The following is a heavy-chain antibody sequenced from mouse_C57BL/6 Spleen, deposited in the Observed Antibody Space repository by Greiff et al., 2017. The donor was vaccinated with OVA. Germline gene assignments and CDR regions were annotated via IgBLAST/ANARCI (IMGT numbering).Heavy chain of an antibody. J-gene: IGHJ3*01. Sequence: QVQLKESGPGLVQPSQSLSITCTASGFSLTSYGVHWVRQSPGKGLEWLGVIWSGGSTDYNAAFISRLSISKDNAKSQVFFKMNSLQADDTAICYCARILWLRRGDLWGQGTLVTVSA. CDR1: GFSLTSYG. D-gene: IGHD2-2*01. CDR3: ARILWLRRGDL. V-gene: IGHV2-2*01. CDR2: IWSGGST.